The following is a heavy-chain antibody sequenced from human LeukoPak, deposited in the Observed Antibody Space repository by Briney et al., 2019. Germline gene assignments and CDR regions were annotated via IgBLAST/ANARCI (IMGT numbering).Heavy chain of an antibody. J-gene: IGHJ4*02. CDR2: ISSSGTTI. CDR1: GFTFSIYS. Sequence: GGSLRLSCAASGFTFSIYSMNWVRQAPGKGLEWVSYISSSGTTIYYADSVKGRFTISRDNAKNSLYLQMNSLRDEDTAVYYCARVWGLAVAGGEIEYWGQGTLVTVSS. D-gene: IGHD6-13*01. CDR3: ARVWGLAVAGGEIEY. V-gene: IGHV3-48*02.